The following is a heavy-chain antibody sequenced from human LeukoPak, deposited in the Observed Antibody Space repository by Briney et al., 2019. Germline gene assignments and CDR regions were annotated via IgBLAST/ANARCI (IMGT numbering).Heavy chain of an antibody. J-gene: IGHJ4*02. CDR3: AFIAVAGFDY. CDR1: GYTFTDYY. CDR2: VDPEDGET. V-gene: IGHV1-69-2*01. Sequence: GATVKISCKVSGYTFTDYYMHWVQQAPGKGLEWMGLVDPEDGETIYAEKFQGRVTMTRNTSISTAYMELSSLRSEDTAVYYCAFIAVAGFDYWGQGTLVTVSS. D-gene: IGHD6-19*01.